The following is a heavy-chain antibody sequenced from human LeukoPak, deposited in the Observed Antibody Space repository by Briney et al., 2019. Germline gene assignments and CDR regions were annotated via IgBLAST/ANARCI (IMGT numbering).Heavy chain of an antibody. D-gene: IGHD6-19*01. CDR3: AKGSSGWSTDAFDI. CDR1: GFTFDDYA. V-gene: IGHV3-9*01. CDR2: INWNTNSI. J-gene: IGHJ3*02. Sequence: GGSLRLSCAASGFTFDDYAMHWVRQAPGKGLEWVSGINWNTNSIKYADSVKGRFTISRDNAKNSLYLQMNSLRAEDTAFYYCAKGSSGWSTDAFDIWGQGTMVTVSS.